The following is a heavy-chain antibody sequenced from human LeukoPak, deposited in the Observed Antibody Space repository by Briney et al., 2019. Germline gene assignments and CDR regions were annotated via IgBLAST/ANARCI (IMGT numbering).Heavy chain of an antibody. J-gene: IGHJ4*02. CDR2: ISSGGSYI. CDR1: GFTFSSYS. Sequence: GGSLRLSCAASGFTFSSYSMNWVRQAPGKGLEWVSSISSGGSYIYYADSVKGRFTISRDNAKDSLYLQMNSLRAEDTAVYFCASACSSGWYYFDYWGQGTPVTVSS. D-gene: IGHD6-19*01. V-gene: IGHV3-21*01. CDR3: ASACSSGWYYFDY.